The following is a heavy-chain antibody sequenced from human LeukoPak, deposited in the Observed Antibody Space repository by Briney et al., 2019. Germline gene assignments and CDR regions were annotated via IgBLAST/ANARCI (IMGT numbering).Heavy chain of an antibody. V-gene: IGHV4-59*08. CDR3: ARRVSWFDP. CDR1: VGSISSYY. CDR2: IYYSGST. Sequence: PSETLSLTCIVSVGSISSYYWSWIRQPPGKGLEWIGYIYYSGSTNYNPSLKSRVTISVDTPKNQFSLKLSSVTAADTAVYYCARRVSWFDPWGQGTLVTVSS. J-gene: IGHJ5*02. D-gene: IGHD3-10*01.